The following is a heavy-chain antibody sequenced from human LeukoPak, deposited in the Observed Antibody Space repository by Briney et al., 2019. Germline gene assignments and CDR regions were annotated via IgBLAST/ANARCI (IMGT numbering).Heavy chain of an antibody. CDR2: ISGSGGST. Sequence: GGSLRLSCAASGFTFSIYGMSWVRQAPGKGLEWVSAISGSGGSTYYADSVKGRLTISRDNSKNTLYLQMNSLRAEDTAVYYCAKYSHDSSGSYDYWGQGTLVTVSS. V-gene: IGHV3-23*01. J-gene: IGHJ4*02. CDR1: GFTFSIYG. D-gene: IGHD3-22*01. CDR3: AKYSHDSSGSYDY.